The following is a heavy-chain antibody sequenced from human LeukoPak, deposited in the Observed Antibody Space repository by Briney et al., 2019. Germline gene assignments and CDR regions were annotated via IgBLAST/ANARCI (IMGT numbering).Heavy chain of an antibody. CDR3: ARIRSWGYFDY. CDR2: IKEDGGEQ. Sequence: PGGSLRLSCAASGFTFSSFSMTWVRQAPGKGLEWVARIKEDGGEQKNVESVKGRVTISRDNAQKSLYLQMNSLRTEDTAMYYCARIRSWGYFDYWGQGALVTVSS. V-gene: IGHV3-7*01. D-gene: IGHD3-16*01. J-gene: IGHJ4*02. CDR1: GFTFSSFS.